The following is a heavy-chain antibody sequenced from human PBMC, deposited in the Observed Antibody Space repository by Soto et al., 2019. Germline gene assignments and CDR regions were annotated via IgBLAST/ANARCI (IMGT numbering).Heavy chain of an antibody. Sequence: QVQLVQSGAEVKKPGSSVRVSCKASGGINWVRQAPGHGLEWMGGFMPLFGTADYAQRFQGRVTITADEWTTTSYMELRSLRSEDTAVYYCAKRAYCGGDCFAFDVWGKGTSVTVPS. J-gene: IGHJ3*01. D-gene: IGHD2-21*02. CDR2: FMPLFGTA. V-gene: IGHV1-69*01. CDR3: AKRAYCGGDCFAFDV. CDR1: GG.